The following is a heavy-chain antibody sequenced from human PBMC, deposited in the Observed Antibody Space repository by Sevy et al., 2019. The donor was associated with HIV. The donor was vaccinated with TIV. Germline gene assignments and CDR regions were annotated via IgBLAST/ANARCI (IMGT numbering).Heavy chain of an antibody. D-gene: IGHD2-8*01. CDR2: IDTSSAYI. V-gene: IGHV3-21*01. CDR1: GFSFSGYS. Sequence: GGSLRLSCAASGFSFSGYSFNWVRQAPGKGLEWVSSIDTSSAYIYYADSVKGRFTISRDNAKNSLYLQMSSLSAEDRAVYFCARVNCTNGVCVQGYYYYGLDVWGQGTTVTVSS. J-gene: IGHJ6*02. CDR3: ARVNCTNGVCVQGYYYYGLDV.